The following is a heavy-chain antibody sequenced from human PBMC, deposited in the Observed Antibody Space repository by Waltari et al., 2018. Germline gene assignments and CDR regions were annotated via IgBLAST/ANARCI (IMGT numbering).Heavy chain of an antibody. D-gene: IGHD2-21*01. V-gene: IGHV1-8*02. CDR2: VNPNSGAT. J-gene: IGHJ5*02. CDR3: ARGRDVFANFDYNWFDP. CDR1: GYTFINCE. Sequence: QVQLVQSGAEVLRPGASVKVSCQASGYTFINCEIKWVRQAAGQGLEWMGWVNPNSGATAYAQKFQGRITMTWDTSISTAYMEMSNLRSDDTAVLYCARGRDVFANFDYNWFDPWGQGTLVTVSS.